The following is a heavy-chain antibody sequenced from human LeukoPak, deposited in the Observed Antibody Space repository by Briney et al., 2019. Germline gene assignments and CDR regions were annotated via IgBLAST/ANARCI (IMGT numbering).Heavy chain of an antibody. J-gene: IGHJ4*02. Sequence: GGSLRLSCAASGFTFHNNGMSWVRQAPGKGLEWVSATSGSSRSTYHAESVKGRFTISRDNSKNTLYLQMDSLRAEDTGVYFCARTDDFWSGYSDYWGQGTLVTVSS. CDR1: GFTFHNNG. D-gene: IGHD3-3*01. V-gene: IGHV3-23*01. CDR3: ARTDDFWSGYSDY. CDR2: TSGSSRST.